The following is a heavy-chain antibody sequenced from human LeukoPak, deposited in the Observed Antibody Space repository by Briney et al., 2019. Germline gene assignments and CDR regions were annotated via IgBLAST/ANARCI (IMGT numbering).Heavy chain of an antibody. D-gene: IGHD2-2*01. CDR3: ARVGSAVPAAFIAFGSNYYYYMDV. CDR2: IWYDGSNK. CDR1: GFTFSSYG. Sequence: GRSLRLSCAASGFTFSSYGMHWVRQAPGKGLEWVAVIWYDGSNKYYADSVKGRFTISRDNSKNTLYLQMNSLRAEDTAVYYCARVGSAVPAAFIAFGSNYYYYMDVWGKGTTVTVSS. J-gene: IGHJ6*03. V-gene: IGHV3-33*01.